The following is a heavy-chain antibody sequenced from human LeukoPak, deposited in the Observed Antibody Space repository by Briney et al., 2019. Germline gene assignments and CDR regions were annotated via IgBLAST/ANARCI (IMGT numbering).Heavy chain of an antibody. CDR1: GFTFTSSA. J-gene: IGHJ3*02. D-gene: IGHD3-22*01. CDR2: LVVGSGNT. CDR3: AAGYYDSSGYYRLDAFDI. V-gene: IGHV1-58*01. Sequence: SVKVSCKASGFTFTSSAVQWVRQARGQRLEWIGWLVVGSGNTNYAQKFQERVTITRDMSTSTAYMELSSLRSEDTAVYYCAAGYYDSSGYYRLDAFDIWGQGTMVTVSS.